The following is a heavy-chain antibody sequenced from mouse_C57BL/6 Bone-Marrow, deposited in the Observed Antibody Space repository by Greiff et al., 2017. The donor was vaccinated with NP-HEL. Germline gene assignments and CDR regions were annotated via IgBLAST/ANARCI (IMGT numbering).Heavy chain of an antibody. CDR3: ARRLRTGLAY. Sequence: QVQLQQSGAELARPGASVKLSCKASGYTFTSYGISWVKQRTGQGLEWIGEIYPRSGNTYYNEKFKGKATLTADKSSSTAYMELRSLTSEDSAVYFCARRLRTGLAYWGQGTLVTVSA. CDR2: IYPRSGNT. J-gene: IGHJ3*01. V-gene: IGHV1-81*01. CDR1: GYTFTSYG. D-gene: IGHD1-1*01.